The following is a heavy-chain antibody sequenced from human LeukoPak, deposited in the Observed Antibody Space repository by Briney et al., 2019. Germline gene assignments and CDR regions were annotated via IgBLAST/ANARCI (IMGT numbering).Heavy chain of an antibody. J-gene: IGHJ3*02. Sequence: GGSLRLSCAASGFTFSSYGMHWVRQAPGEGLEWVTLISYDGSNKYYADSVKGRFTISRDNSKNTLYLQMNGLRAGDTAVYYCARDCTGGTCYDAFDIWGQGTMVTVSS. CDR1: GFTFSSYG. CDR3: ARDCTGGTCYDAFDI. D-gene: IGHD2-15*01. CDR2: ISYDGSNK. V-gene: IGHV3-30*03.